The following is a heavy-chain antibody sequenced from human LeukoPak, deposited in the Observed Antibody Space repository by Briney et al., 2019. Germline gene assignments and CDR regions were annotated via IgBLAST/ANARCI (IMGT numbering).Heavy chain of an antibody. CDR2: IDSSGST. V-gene: IGHV4-4*07. Sequence: SETLSLTCTVSGGSISSYYWSWIRQPTGKGLEWIGRIDSSGSTNYNPSLKSRVSISVDTSKNQFSLRLSSVTAADTAVYFCAGSSNYYYYYMDAWARGPRSPSP. CDR1: GGSISSYY. J-gene: IGHJ6*03. D-gene: IGHD3-10*01. CDR3: AGSSNYYYYYMDA.